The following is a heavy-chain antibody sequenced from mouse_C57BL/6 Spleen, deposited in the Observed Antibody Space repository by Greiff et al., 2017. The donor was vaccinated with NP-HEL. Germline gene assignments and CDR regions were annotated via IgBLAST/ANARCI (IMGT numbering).Heavy chain of an antibody. CDR1: GFTFSSYA. D-gene: IGHD1-1*01. Sequence: EVKLMESGGGLVKPGGSLKLSCAASGFTFSSYAMSWVRQTPEKRLEWVATISDGGSYTYYPDNVKGRFTISRDNAKNNLYLQMSHLKSEDTAMYYCARSTTVVATRAMDYWGQGTSVTVSS. CDR2: ISDGGSYT. V-gene: IGHV5-4*03. J-gene: IGHJ4*01. CDR3: ARSTTVVATRAMDY.